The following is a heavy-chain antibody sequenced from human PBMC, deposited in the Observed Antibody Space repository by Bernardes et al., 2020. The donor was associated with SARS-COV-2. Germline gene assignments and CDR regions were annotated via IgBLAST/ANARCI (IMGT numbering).Heavy chain of an antibody. V-gene: IGHV3-23*01. D-gene: IGHD6-6*01. CDR3: ARIYSTSSFDFDY. J-gene: IGHJ4*02. CDR1: GFSFSTYA. CDR2: IIENGVDT. Sequence: GGSLRLSCVVSGFSFSTYAMSWVRQAPGKGLEWIAGIIENGVDTFYADPVKGRFTISRDNFRNTLYLQMNTLRAEDTAVYYCARIYSTSSFDFDYWGQGTLVTVSS.